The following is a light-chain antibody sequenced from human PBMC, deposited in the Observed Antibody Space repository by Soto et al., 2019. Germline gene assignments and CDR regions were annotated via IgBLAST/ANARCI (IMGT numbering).Light chain of an antibody. Sequence: EIVMTQSPATLSVSPGERVTLSCRASQSVFSSLAWFQQKPGQAPRLLIYGAATRATGIPARFSGSRSGTEFTLTISSLQSEDFAVYYCQQYHNWPTFGQGTKVDI. V-gene: IGKV3-15*01. CDR2: GAA. CDR3: QQYHNWPT. CDR1: QSVFSS. J-gene: IGKJ1*01.